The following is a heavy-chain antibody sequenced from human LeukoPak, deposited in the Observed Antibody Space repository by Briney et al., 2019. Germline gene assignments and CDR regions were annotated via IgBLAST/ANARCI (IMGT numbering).Heavy chain of an antibody. D-gene: IGHD3-16*02. Sequence: PSETLSLTCNVSGASITDAYWSWLRQPPGKGLEWIGYIYYRGGTNYNPSLKSRVAISLDTSKNQFALSLSSVTAADTAVYYCARGTQNPSLSPVYHYYMDVWGKGTTVTISS. CDR2: IYYRGGT. V-gene: IGHV4-59*01. CDR1: GASITDAY. J-gene: IGHJ6*03. CDR3: ARGTQNPSLSPVYHYYMDV.